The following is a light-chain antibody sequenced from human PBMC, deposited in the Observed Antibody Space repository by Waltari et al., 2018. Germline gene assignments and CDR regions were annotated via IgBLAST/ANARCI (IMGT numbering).Light chain of an antibody. CDR2: KNN. CDR3: AAWDDSLSGLV. CDR1: SSHIGNNY. V-gene: IGLV1-47*01. Sequence: QSVLTQPPSASGTPGQRVTISCSGSSSHIGNNYVYWYQHLPGAAPKLLIFKNNQRPSGVSERFSDSKSGTLASLAISGIRSEDEDDYYCAAWDDSLSGLVFGGGTKLSVL. J-gene: IGLJ3*02.